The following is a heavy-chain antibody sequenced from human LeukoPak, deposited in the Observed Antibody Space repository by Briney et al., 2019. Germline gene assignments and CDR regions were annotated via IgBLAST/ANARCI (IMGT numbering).Heavy chain of an antibody. CDR2: ISSSSSYI. CDR3: ARGDYPPGYYYDTEKEFDYMDV. D-gene: IGHD3-22*01. J-gene: IGHJ6*03. CDR1: GFTFSSYS. V-gene: IGHV3-21*01. Sequence: GGSLRLSCAASGFTFSSYSMNWVRQAPGKGLEWVSSISSSSSYIYYADSVKGRFTISRDNAKNSLYLQMNSLRAEDTAVYYCARGDYPPGYYYDTEKEFDYMDVWGKGTTVTVSS.